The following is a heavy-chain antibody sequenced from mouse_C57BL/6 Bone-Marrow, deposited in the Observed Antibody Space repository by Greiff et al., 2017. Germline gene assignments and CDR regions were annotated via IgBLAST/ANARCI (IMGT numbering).Heavy chain of an antibody. J-gene: IGHJ4*01. Sequence: QVQLKESGPELVKPGASVKLSCKASGYTFTSYDINWVKQRPGRGLEWIGWIYPRDGSTKYNEKFKGKATLTVDTSSSTAYMELHSLTSEDSAVYFCARRGYYYGSSYAMDYWGQGTSVTVSS. V-gene: IGHV1-85*01. CDR2: IYPRDGST. D-gene: IGHD1-1*01. CDR3: ARRGYYYGSSYAMDY. CDR1: GYTFTSYD.